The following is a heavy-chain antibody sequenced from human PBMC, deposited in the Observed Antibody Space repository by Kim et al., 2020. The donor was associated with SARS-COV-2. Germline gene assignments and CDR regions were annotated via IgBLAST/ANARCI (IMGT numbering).Heavy chain of an antibody. Sequence: GESLKISCKGSGYSFTSYWISWVRQMPGKGLEWMGRIDPSDSYTNYSPSFQGHVTISADKSISTAYLQWSSLKASDTAMYYCAIGATGYFDYWGQGTLVTVSS. D-gene: IGHD5-12*01. CDR3: AIGATGYFDY. CDR2: IDPSDSYT. J-gene: IGHJ4*02. CDR1: GYSFTSYW. V-gene: IGHV5-10-1*01.